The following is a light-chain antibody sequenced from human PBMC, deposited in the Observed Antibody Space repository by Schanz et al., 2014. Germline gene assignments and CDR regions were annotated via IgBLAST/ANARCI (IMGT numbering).Light chain of an antibody. CDR1: RSDVGGYNY. CDR3: HSYAGHYAWV. J-gene: IGLJ3*02. V-gene: IGLV2-14*01. Sequence: QSALTQPASVSGSPGQSITISCTGTRSDVGGYNYVSWYQQNPGKAPKLMIYDVSNRPSGVSNRFSGSKSGNTAALTISGLQAEDEAQYYCHSYAGHYAWVFGGGTKLTVL. CDR2: DVS.